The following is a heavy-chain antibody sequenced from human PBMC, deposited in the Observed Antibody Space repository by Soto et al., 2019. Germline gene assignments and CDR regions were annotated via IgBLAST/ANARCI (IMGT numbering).Heavy chain of an antibody. CDR3: AIDTPPTDS. CDR2: ISAYNTNT. J-gene: IGHJ5*01. Sequence: QVQLVQSGAEVKKPGASVKVSCKTSGYTFTSYHISWVRQAPGQGLEWMGWISAYNTNTNYAQKFQGRVTMTTDTLTSPAYMELRSLRSDDTAVYYCAIDTPPTDSWGQGTPVTVSS. V-gene: IGHV1-18*01. CDR1: GYTFTSYH.